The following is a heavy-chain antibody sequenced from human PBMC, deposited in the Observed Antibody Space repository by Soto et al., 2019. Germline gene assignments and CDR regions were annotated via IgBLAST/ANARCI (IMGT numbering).Heavy chain of an antibody. D-gene: IGHD4-4*01. Sequence: ASVKVSCKASGYTFTSYGISWVRQAPGQGLEWMGWISAYNGNTNYAQKLQGRVTMTTDTSTSTAYMELRSLRSDDTAVYYCARLTGNNYYSYGMDVWGQGTTVTVSS. CDR3: ARLTGNNYYSYGMDV. CDR1: GYTFTSYG. J-gene: IGHJ6*02. V-gene: IGHV1-18*01. CDR2: ISAYNGNT.